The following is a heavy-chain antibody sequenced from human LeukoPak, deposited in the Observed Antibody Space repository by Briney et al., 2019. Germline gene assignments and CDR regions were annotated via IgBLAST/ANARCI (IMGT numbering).Heavy chain of an antibody. CDR3: ARGDPYYHGSGSYSPYYFYY. CDR2: INHSGST. Sequence: SETLSLTCAVYGGSLSGYYWSLIRQPPGKGLEWIGEINHSGSTNYNPSLKSRVTISIDTSKNQFSLKLSSVTAADTAVYYCARGDPYYHGSGSYSPYYFYYWGQGTLVTVSS. V-gene: IGHV4-34*01. D-gene: IGHD3-10*01. CDR1: GGSLSGYY. J-gene: IGHJ4*02.